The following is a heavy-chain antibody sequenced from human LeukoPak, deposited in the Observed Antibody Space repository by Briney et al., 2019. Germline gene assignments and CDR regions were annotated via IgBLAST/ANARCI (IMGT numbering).Heavy chain of an antibody. Sequence: PGGSLRLSCAASGFTFDDYGMSWVRQAPGKGLEWVSGINWNGGSTGYADSVKGRFTISRDNAKNSLYLQMNSLRAEDTALYYCARADSSSSWYEGYYYHYYLDVWGKGTTVTVSS. CDR3: ARADSSSSWYEGYYYHYYLDV. J-gene: IGHJ6*03. D-gene: IGHD6-13*01. CDR1: GFTFDDYG. CDR2: INWNGGST. V-gene: IGHV3-20*04.